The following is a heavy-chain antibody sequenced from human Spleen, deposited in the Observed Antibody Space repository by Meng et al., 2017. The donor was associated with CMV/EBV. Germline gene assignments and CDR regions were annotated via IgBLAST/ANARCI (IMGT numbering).Heavy chain of an antibody. J-gene: IGHJ4*02. V-gene: IGHV4-61*01. CDR1: GGSVSSGSYY. CDR2: IYYTGST. D-gene: IGHD6-6*01. Sequence: SETLSLTCTVSGGSVSSGSYYWSWIRQPPGKGLDWIGYIYYTGSTNYNPSLKSRVTISKDTSKNQFSLKLSSVTAADTAVYYCARGQLVHWYFDYWGQGTLVTVSS. CDR3: ARGQLVHWYFDY.